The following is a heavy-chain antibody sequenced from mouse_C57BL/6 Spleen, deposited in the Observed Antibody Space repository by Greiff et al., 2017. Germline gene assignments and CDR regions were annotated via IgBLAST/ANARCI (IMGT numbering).Heavy chain of an antibody. J-gene: IGHJ4*01. CDR1: GFSLTSYG. V-gene: IGHV2-5*01. D-gene: IGHD1-1*01. CDR2: IWRGGST. Sequence: VQRVESGPGLVQPSQSLSITCTVSGFSLTSYGVHWVRQSPGKGLEWLGVIWRGGSTDYNAAFMSRLSITKDNSKSQVFFKMNSLQADDTAIYYCAKALYDYYAMDYWGQGTSVTVSS. CDR3: AKALYDYYAMDY.